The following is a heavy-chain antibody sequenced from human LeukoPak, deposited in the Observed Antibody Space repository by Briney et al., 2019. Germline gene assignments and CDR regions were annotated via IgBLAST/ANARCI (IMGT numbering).Heavy chain of an antibody. CDR3: ARRRCSSISCFLDY. CDR1: GFTFSSYG. J-gene: IGHJ4*02. CDR2: IWYDGSNK. Sequence: PGRSLRLSCAASGFTFSSYGMHWVRQAPGKGLEWVAVIWYDGSNKYYADSVKGRFTISRDNSKNTLYLQMNSLRDEDTAVYYCARRRCSSISCFLDYWGQGTLVTVSS. V-gene: IGHV3-33*01. D-gene: IGHD2-2*01.